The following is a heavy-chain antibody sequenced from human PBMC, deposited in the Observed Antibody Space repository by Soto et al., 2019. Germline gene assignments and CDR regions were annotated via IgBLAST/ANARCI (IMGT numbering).Heavy chain of an antibody. CDR3: VRAFHDSGGNPDMDACDI. V-gene: IGHV1-69*02. J-gene: IGHJ3*02. CDR1: GGSFSGHT. Sequence: QVQLVQSGAEVKRPGSSVKVSCKTSGGSFSGHTITWVRQAPGQGLEWMGRTIPIVGIVKYAQRFQGRVTITADKGTNTAYMELSSLRSEDTAIYYCVRAFHDSGGNPDMDACDIWGQGTMVTVSS. CDR2: TIPIVGIV. D-gene: IGHD4-17*01.